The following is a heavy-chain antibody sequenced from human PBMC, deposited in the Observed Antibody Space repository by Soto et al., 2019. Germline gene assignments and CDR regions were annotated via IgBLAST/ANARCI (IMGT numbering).Heavy chain of an antibody. CDR1: GFSFSDFG. CDR2: ISGDGSDK. Sequence: QVQLVESGGGVVQPERSLRLSCATSGFSFSDFGMHWVRQAPGKGLEWVATISGDGSDKYYSGSVQGRFSISRDNSKNALYLQMSSLRTDDTAVYYCVRGTAVARQQFANWGQGTLVSVSS. V-gene: IGHV3-30*03. J-gene: IGHJ4*02. D-gene: IGHD6-19*01. CDR3: VRGTAVARQQFAN.